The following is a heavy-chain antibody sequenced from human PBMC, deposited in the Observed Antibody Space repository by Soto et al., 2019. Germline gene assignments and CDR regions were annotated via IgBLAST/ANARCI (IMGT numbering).Heavy chain of an antibody. D-gene: IGHD6-19*01. CDR1: GFTFKNYA. CDR2: IDVSGRDT. Sequence: EVQLLESGGGLVQPGGSLRLSCAASGFTFKNYAMTWVRQASGKGLEWVSSIDVSGRDTYYADSVRGRFTISRDNSKNTLYLQMNGLRAEDTAVFYCAKAVAAESYYFDYWGQGILVTFSS. V-gene: IGHV3-23*05. J-gene: IGHJ4*02. CDR3: AKAVAAESYYFDY.